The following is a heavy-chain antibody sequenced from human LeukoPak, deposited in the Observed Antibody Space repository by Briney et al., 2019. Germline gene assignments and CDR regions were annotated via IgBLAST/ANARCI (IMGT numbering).Heavy chain of an antibody. D-gene: IGHD7-27*01. Sequence: GGSLRLSCAASGFTFSSYAMSWVRQAPGKGLEWVSSIGGSGGSTYYADSVKGRFTISRDNAENTLYLQMNSLRADDTAIYYCAKAPATGEGYYFYYMDVWGKGTTVTVSS. CDR1: GFTFSSYA. J-gene: IGHJ6*03. V-gene: IGHV3-23*01. CDR3: AKAPATGEGYYFYYMDV. CDR2: IGGSGGST.